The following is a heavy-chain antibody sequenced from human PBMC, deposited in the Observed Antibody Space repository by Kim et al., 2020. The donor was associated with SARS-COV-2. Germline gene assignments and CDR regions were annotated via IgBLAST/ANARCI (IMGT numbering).Heavy chain of an antibody. CDR1: GYSFTSYW. D-gene: IGHD6-19*01. V-gene: IGHV5-10-1*01. J-gene: IGHJ4*02. CDR2: IDPSDSYT. Sequence: GESLKISCKGSGYSFTSYWISWVRQMPGKGLEWMGRIDPSDSYTNYSPSFQGHVTISADKSISTAYLQWSSLKASDTAMYYCARLGDEDSSGFYSPYWGQGTLVTVSS. CDR3: ARLGDEDSSGFYSPY.